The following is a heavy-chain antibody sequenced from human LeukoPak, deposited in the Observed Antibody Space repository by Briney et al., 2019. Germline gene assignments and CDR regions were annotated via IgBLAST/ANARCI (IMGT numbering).Heavy chain of an antibody. V-gene: IGHV3-23*01. J-gene: IGHJ4*02. CDR1: GFTFSSYG. CDR3: VREGYYDSSGYLGVFDY. Sequence: AGGSLRLSCAASGFTFSSYGMSWVRQAPGKGLEWVSVISGSGGSTYYADSVKGRFTISRDNAKNSVYLQMKSLRAEDTAVYYCVREGYYDSSGYLGVFDYWGQGTLVTVSS. CDR2: ISGSGGST. D-gene: IGHD3-22*01.